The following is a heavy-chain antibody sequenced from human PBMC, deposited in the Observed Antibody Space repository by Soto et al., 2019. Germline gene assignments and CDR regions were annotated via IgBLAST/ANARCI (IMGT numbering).Heavy chain of an antibody. J-gene: IGHJ4*02. Sequence: QVHLVQSGAEVKKPGASVKVSCQGSGYAFTTYGITWVRQAPGQGLEWMGWISAHNGNTNYAQKLQGRVTGTRDTCTSTAYMELWSLRSVDTAVCYCARGRDGDYGGEGSEVTVSS. CDR3: ARGRDGDY. D-gene: IGHD3-10*01. V-gene: IGHV1-18*01. CDR2: ISAHNGNT. CDR1: GYAFTTYG.